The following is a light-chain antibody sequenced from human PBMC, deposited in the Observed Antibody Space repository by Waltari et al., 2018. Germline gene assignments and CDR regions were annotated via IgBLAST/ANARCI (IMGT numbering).Light chain of an antibody. J-gene: IGKJ1*01. CDR3: QQYGVSPGT. V-gene: IGKV3-20*01. Sequence: EIVLTQSPDTLSLSPGERATVSCRARQNVSSNFLAWYQQKPGQAPRLLIQGASTRAPGIPDRFAGSGSGTDFTLSVGRLEPEDFAVYYCQQYGVSPGTFGQGTKVDIK. CDR2: GAS. CDR1: QNVSSNF.